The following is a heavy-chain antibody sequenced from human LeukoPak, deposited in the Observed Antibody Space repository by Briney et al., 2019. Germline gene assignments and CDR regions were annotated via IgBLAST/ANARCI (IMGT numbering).Heavy chain of an antibody. CDR1: GYTFTSYY. D-gene: IGHD6-13*01. Sequence: ASVKVSGKASGYTFTSYYMHWVRQAPGQGLEWMGIINPSGGSTSYAQKFQGRVTMTRDMSTSTVYMELSSLRSEDTAVYYCAREAIAAAGRSGTYYFDYWGQGTLVTVSS. CDR2: INPSGGST. CDR3: AREAIAAAGRSGTYYFDY. V-gene: IGHV1-46*01. J-gene: IGHJ4*02.